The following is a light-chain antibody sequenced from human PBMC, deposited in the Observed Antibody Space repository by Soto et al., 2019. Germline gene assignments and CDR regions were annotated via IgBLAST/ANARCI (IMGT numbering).Light chain of an antibody. J-gene: IGKJ3*01. CDR3: QQYGSSPRT. CDR1: QSISSW. V-gene: IGKV1-5*01. CDR2: DVS. Sequence: DIQMTQSPSTLSATVGDRITITCRASQSISSWLAWYQQKPGKAPKLLIYDVSTLESGVPSRFSGSGSGTEFTLTISRLEPEDFAVYYCQQYGSSPRTFGPGTKVDIK.